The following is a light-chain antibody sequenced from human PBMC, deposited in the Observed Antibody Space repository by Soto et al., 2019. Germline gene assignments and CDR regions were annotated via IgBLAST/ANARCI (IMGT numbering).Light chain of an antibody. CDR1: QGISNY. CDR3: QKYNNAPQRT. CDR2: AAS. J-gene: IGKJ4*02. Sequence: DIQMTQSPSSLSASVGDRVTITCRASQGISNYLAWYQQTPGKVPKLLIYAASTLQSGVPSRFSGSGSGTDFTLTISSLQPEDVATYYCQKYNNAPQRTSGGGTKVDIK. V-gene: IGKV1-27*01.